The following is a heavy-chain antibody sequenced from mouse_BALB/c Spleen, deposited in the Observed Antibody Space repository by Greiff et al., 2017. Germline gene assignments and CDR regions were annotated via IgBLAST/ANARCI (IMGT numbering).Heavy chain of an antibody. CDR2: IYPGDGDT. CDR1: GYAFSSYW. D-gene: IGHD1-1*02. CDR3: AMVGAPCPMDD. J-gene: IGHJ4*01. V-gene: IGHV1-80*01. Sequence: VQLQQSGAELVRPGSSVKISCKASGYAFSSYWMNWVKQRPGQGLERIGQIYPGDGDTHYNEKFKGKATLTADKSSNTAYMQLSSLTSEDCAVCFSAMVGAPCPMDDWGEGTSVTVAS.